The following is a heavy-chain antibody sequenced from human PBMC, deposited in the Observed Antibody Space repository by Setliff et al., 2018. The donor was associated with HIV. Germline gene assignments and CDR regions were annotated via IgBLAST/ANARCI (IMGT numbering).Heavy chain of an antibody. Sequence: LSLTCAVSGYSISSGYYWGWIRQPPGKGLEWVSYISSSSSYTNYADSVKGRFSISRDNSKNSLYLQMISLRAEDTAVYYCARGEPSILIEPAAFFDYWGQGTLVTVSS. D-gene: IGHD2-2*01. CDR2: ISSSSSYT. CDR1: GYSISSGYY. CDR3: ARGEPSILIEPAAFFDY. V-gene: IGHV3-11*06. J-gene: IGHJ4*02.